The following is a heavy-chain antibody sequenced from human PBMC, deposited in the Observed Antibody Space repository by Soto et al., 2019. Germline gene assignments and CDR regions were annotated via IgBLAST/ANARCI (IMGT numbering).Heavy chain of an antibody. CDR1: GGSITYY. J-gene: IGHJ6*02. CDR2: IYDSGST. Sequence: SETLSLTCTVSGGSITYYCSWMRLSPGKGLEWIGYIYDSGSTYYNSSLKSRVTMSVDTSKNQFSLKLSSVTAADTAVYYCARDFRGSSWPPEYYYGMDVWGQGTTVTVSS. D-gene: IGHD6-13*01. V-gene: IGHV4-59*12. CDR3: ARDFRGSSWPPEYYYGMDV.